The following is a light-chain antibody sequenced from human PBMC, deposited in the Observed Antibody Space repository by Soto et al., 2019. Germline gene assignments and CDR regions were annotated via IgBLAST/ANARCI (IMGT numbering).Light chain of an antibody. CDR3: CSYAGSYTLGV. V-gene: IGLV2-11*01. CDR1: SSDVGGYNY. J-gene: IGLJ1*01. CDR2: DVS. Sequence: QSVLTQPRSVPGSPGPSVTISCTGTSSDVGGYNYVSWYQQHPGKAPKLMIYDVSKRPSGVPDRFSGSKSGNTASLTISGLQAEDEADYYCCSYAGSYTLGVFGTGTKVTVL.